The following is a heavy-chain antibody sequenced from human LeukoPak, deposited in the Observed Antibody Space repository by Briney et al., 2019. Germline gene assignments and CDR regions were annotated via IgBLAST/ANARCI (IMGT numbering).Heavy chain of an antibody. CDR2: ISSSSSTI. CDR1: GFTFSSHS. J-gene: IGHJ6*02. CDR3: ARGGGLDV. V-gene: IGHV3-48*04. Sequence: GGSLRLSCAASGFTFSSHSMNWVRQAPGKGLEWVSYISSSSSTIYYADSVKGRFTISRDNAKNSLYLQMSNLRAEDTAVYFCARGGGLDVWGQGATVTVSS. D-gene: IGHD3-16*01.